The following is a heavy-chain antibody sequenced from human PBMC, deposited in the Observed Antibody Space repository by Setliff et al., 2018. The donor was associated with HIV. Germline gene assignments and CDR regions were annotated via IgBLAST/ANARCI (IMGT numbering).Heavy chain of an antibody. V-gene: IGHV4-34*01. CDR1: GGSFSGYS. CDR3: ARGLGGYCSSVSCYEADH. CDR2: IDQSGST. J-gene: IGHJ5*02. D-gene: IGHD2-2*01. Sequence: SETLSLTCAVYGGSFSGYSWTWIRQPPGKGLEWIGEIDQSGSTNYNPSLKSRVTTSVGTSKNQFSLRLSSVTAADTAVYYCARGLGGYCSSVSCYEADHWGQGTLVTVSS.